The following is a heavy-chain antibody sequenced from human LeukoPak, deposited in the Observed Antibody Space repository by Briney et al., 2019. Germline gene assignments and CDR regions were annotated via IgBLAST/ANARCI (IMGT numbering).Heavy chain of an antibody. Sequence: PSETLTLTCTVSGRPISSGSYYMSLIRQPAGKGLEWIGRIYTSGSTNYNPSLKTRVTISVDTSKNQLSLKLSSVTAADTAVYYCARVSYDSSGYGYYFDYWGQGTLVTVSS. CDR2: IYTSGST. CDR3: ARVSYDSSGYGYYFDY. CDR1: GRPISSGSYY. J-gene: IGHJ4*02. V-gene: IGHV4-61*02. D-gene: IGHD3-22*01.